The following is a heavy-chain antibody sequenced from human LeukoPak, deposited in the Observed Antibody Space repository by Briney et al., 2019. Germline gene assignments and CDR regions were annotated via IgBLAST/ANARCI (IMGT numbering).Heavy chain of an antibody. V-gene: IGHV3-23*01. CDR3: AKTLVRGVIEPSRAFDI. J-gene: IGHJ3*02. Sequence: QTGGALRPPLAAFGFHFRSLGQSRVRQAPGEGAGWGSVICSSGSSIYYADSVKGRFTISRDNSKNTLYLQMNSLRAEDTAVYYCAKTLVRGVIEPSRAFDIWGQGTMVTVSS. CDR2: ICSSGSSI. D-gene: IGHD3-10*01. CDR1: GFHFRSLG.